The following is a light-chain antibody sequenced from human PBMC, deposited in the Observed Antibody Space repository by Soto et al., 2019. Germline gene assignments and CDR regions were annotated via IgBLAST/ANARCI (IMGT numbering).Light chain of an antibody. J-gene: IGLJ3*02. CDR1: SSDVGGYNY. CDR2: EVS. V-gene: IGLV2-8*01. Sequence: QSALTHPPSASGSPGQSVTISCTGTSSDVGGYNYVSWYQQYPGKAPKLMIYEVSKRPSGVPDRFSGSKSGKTASLTVSGLPAEDEADYYCSSYAGSDIWVFGGGTKLTVL. CDR3: SSYAGSDIWV.